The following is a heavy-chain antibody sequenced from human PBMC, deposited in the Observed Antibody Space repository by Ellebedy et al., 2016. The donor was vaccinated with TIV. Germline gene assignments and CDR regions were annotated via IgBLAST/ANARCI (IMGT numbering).Heavy chain of an antibody. J-gene: IGHJ4*02. CDR1: GDSISSYY. CDR2: IYHTGST. CDR3: ARDRNMLRGVVAY. V-gene: IGHV4-59*12. D-gene: IGHD3-10*01. Sequence: MPSETLSLTCSVSGDSISSYYWSWIRQPPGKALEWIGFIYHTGSTNYNPSLKSRITISVDTSKNQFSLKLISVTAADTAVYYCARDRNMLRGVVAYWGQGTLVTVSS.